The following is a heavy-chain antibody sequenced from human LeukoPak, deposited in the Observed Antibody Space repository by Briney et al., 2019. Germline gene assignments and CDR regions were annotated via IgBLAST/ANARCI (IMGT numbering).Heavy chain of an antibody. D-gene: IGHD3-3*01. CDR2: INPNSGGT. J-gene: IGHJ4*02. CDR3: ARGVYDFWSGYYTGEYFDY. Sequence: VSVKVSCKASGYTFTGYYMHWVRQAPGQGLEWMGWINPNSGGTNYAQKFQGRVTMTRDTSISTAYMELSRLRPDDTAVYYCARGVYDFWSGYYTGEYFDYWGQGTLVTVSS. V-gene: IGHV1-2*02. CDR1: GYTFTGYY.